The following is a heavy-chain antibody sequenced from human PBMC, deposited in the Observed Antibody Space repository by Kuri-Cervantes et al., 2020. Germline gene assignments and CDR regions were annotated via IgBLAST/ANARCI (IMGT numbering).Heavy chain of an antibody. Sequence: SVKVSCKASGFTFTSSAVQWVRQARGQRLEWIGWIVVGSGNTNYAQKFQERVTITRDMSTSTAYMELSSLRSEDTAVYYCAARPMVRGVINKNYFDYWGQGTLVTVSS. CDR2: IVVGSGNT. J-gene: IGHJ4*02. CDR1: GFTFTSSA. V-gene: IGHV1-58*01. CDR3: AARPMVRGVINKNYFDY. D-gene: IGHD3-10*01.